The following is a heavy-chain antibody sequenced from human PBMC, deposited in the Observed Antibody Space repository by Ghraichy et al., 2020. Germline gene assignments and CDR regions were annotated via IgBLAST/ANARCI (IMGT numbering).Heavy chain of an antibody. J-gene: IGHJ6*02. CDR3: ARALNPLYYSGLGSPLMDL. Sequence: ETLSLTCTVSRGSVSSSSYYWSWIRQPPGKGLEWIGYIHYRGSTNYSPSLKSRVTISLDTSKNQVSLKLSSVTAADTAVYYCARALNPLYYSGLGSPLMDLWGQGTTVTVSS. CDR2: IHYRGST. V-gene: IGHV4-61*01. CDR1: RGSVSSSSYY. D-gene: IGHD3-10*01.